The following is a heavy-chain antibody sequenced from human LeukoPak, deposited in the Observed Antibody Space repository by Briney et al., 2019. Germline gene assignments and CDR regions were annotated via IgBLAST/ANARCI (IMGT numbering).Heavy chain of an antibody. D-gene: IGHD4-17*01. CDR1: GYTFTGYY. V-gene: IGHV1-2*02. J-gene: IGHJ5*02. CDR2: INPNSGGT. CDR3: ASMTTVTTSLVRVPTPWFDP. Sequence: AAVKVSCKASGYTFTGYYMHWVRQPPGQGLEWMGWINPNSGGTNYAQKFQGRVNMTRDTSISTAYMELSRLRSDDTAVHYCASMTTVTTSLVRVPTPWFDPWGQATLATVSS.